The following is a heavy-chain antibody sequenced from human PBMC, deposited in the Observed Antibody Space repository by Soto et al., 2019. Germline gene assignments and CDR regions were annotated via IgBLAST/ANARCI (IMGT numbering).Heavy chain of an antibody. D-gene: IGHD6-19*01. CDR2: INPNTGDT. J-gene: IGHJ4*02. V-gene: IGHV1-2*02. Sequence: QVQLVQSGAEVKKPGASVKVSCEASGYIFTGHYMHWVRQAPGQGLEWMGWINPNTGDTKYTQKFQGRVTMTRDTSINTAYMELSRLTSDDTAVFYCARDSGNGWHFDYWGQETLVTVSS. CDR1: GYIFTGHY. CDR3: ARDSGNGWHFDY.